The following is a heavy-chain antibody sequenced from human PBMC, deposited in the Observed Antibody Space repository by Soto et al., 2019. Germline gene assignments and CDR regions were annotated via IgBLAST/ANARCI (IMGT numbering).Heavy chain of an antibody. V-gene: IGHV1-18*04. CDR2: ISAYNGNT. CDR3: AREELAEYLPH. D-gene: IGHD3-10*01. Sequence: QVQLVQSGAEVKKPGASVKVSCKASGYTFTSYGISWVRKAPGQGLEWMGWISAYNGNTYYTQKLKGRVTMTTDTATSTAYLELRSLISDDQAVYYCAREELAEYLPHCGQGTLVTVSS. J-gene: IGHJ1*01. CDR1: GYTFTSYG.